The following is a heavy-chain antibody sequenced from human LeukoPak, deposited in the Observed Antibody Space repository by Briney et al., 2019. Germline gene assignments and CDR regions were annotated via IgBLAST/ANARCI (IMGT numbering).Heavy chain of an antibody. CDR3: ARDQWPVGWLASTRNYYYGMDV. D-gene: IGHD6-19*01. CDR2: INHSGST. Sequence: PSETLSLTCAVYGGSFSGYYWSWIRQPPGKGLEWIGEINHSGSTNYNPSLKSRVTMSVDTSKNQFSLKLSSVTAADTAVYYCARDQWPVGWLASTRNYYYGMDVWGQGTTVTVSS. V-gene: IGHV4-34*01. CDR1: GGSFSGYY. J-gene: IGHJ6*02.